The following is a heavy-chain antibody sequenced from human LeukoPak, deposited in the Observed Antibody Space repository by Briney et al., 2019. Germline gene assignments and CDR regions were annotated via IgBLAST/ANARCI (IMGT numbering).Heavy chain of an antibody. J-gene: IGHJ4*02. CDR3: ARGGHSGDDLLFDY. CDR1: GFTVSINH. D-gene: IGHD5-12*01. Sequence: GGSLRLSCAVSGFTVSINHMSWVSQAPGKGLEWVSFLYSGGSTYYADSVKGRFTISRDNSKNTVYLQMDSLRAEDTAVYYCARGGHSGDDLLFDYWGQGTLVSVSS. CDR2: LYSGGST. V-gene: IGHV3-53*01.